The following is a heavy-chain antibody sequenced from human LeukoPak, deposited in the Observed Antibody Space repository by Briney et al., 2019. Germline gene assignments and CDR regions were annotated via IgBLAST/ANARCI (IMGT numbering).Heavy chain of an antibody. CDR3: ARRGGGDYDDNLDH. CDR1: GFSFTNYW. J-gene: IGHJ4*02. Sequence: GESLKISCKTFGFSFTNYWIDWVRQMPGKGLEWMGTIYPRDSDARYSPTFQGQVTISVDKSINTAYLQWSSLKAPDTAIYHCARRGGGDYDDNLDHWGQGTLLTVSS. CDR2: IYPRDSDA. V-gene: IGHV5-51*01. D-gene: IGHD4-17*01.